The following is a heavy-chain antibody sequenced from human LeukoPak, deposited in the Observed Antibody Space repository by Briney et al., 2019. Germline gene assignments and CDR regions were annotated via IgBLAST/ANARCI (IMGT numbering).Heavy chain of an antibody. D-gene: IGHD2-15*01. CDR3: ARQRGYCSGGSCKLPFDY. CDR2: IKQDGSEK. Sequence: PGGSLRLSCAASGFTFSSYWMSWVRQAPGKGLEWVANIKQDGSEKYYVDSVKGRFTISRDNAKNSLYLQMNSLRAEDTAVYYCARQRGYCSGGSCKLPFDYWGQGTLVTVSS. J-gene: IGHJ4*02. CDR1: GFTFSSYW. V-gene: IGHV3-7*01.